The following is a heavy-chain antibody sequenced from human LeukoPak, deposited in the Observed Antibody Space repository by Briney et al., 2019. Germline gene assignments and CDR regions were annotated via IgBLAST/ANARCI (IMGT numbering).Heavy chain of an antibody. V-gene: IGHV3-48*03. CDR1: GFTFSSYE. CDR2: ISSSGRTI. CDR3: AFHRGGGYSLHY. D-gene: IGHD3-22*01. J-gene: IGHJ4*02. Sequence: PGGSLRLSCAASGFTFSSYEMNWVRHAPGKGLEWVSYISSSGRTIYYADSVKGRFTISRDNAKNSLYLQMNSLTAEDTAVYYCAFHRGGGYSLHYWGQGTLVTVSS.